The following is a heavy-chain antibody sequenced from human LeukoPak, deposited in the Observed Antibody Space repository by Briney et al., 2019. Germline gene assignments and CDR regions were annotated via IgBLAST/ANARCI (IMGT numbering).Heavy chain of an antibody. J-gene: IGHJ6*03. Sequence: SETLSLTCTVSGGSINNYYWSWIRQPAGKGLEWIVLIYTSGSTNYNPSLKSRVTISVDTSKNQFSLKLSSVTAADTAVYYCARDELGRYYYDSSGYYRTSYYMDVWGKGTTVTISS. CDR1: GGSINNYY. CDR2: IYTSGST. CDR3: ARDELGRYYYDSSGYYRTSYYMDV. V-gene: IGHV4-4*07. D-gene: IGHD3-22*01.